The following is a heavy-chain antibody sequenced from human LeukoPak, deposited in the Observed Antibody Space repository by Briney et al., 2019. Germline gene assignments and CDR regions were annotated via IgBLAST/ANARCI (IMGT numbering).Heavy chain of an antibody. CDR1: GFTFSTYN. Sequence: PGGSLRLSCAASGFTFSTYNMNWVRQAPGKGLEWVSSISTNSNYIHYADSVKGRFTISRDNAKNSLYLQMNSLRVEDTDVYYCARDVGASAPDAFDIWGQGTMVTASS. D-gene: IGHD1-26*01. J-gene: IGHJ3*02. CDR3: ARDVGASAPDAFDI. CDR2: ISTNSNYI. V-gene: IGHV3-21*01.